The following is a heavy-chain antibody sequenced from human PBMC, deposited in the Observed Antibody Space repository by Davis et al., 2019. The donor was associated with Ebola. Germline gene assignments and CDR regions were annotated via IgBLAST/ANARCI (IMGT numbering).Heavy chain of an antibody. CDR3: ARVCCSGGSLDY. V-gene: IGHV1-2*04. J-gene: IGHJ4*02. CDR1: RYTFTSYY. Sequence: ASVKVSCKASRYTFTSYYMHWVRQAPGQGLEWMGWINPNSGGTNYAQKFQGWVTMTRDTSISTAYMELSRLRSDDTAVYYCARVCCSGGSLDYWGQGTLVTVSS. D-gene: IGHD2-15*01. CDR2: INPNSGGT.